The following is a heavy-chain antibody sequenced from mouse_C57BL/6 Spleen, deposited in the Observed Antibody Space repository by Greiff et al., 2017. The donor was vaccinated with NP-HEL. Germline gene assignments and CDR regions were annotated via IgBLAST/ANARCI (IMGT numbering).Heavy chain of an antibody. D-gene: IGHD2-2*01. V-gene: IGHV5-4*01. CDR3: ARDDGYDGGPGFAY. CDR1: GFTFSSYA. J-gene: IGHJ3*01. Sequence: EVKLVESGGGLVKPGGSLKLSCAASGFTFSSYAMSWVRQTPEQRLEWVATICDGGSYTYYPDNVKGRFTISRDNAKNNLYLQMSHLKSEDTAMYYCARDDGYDGGPGFAYWGQGTLVTVSA. CDR2: ICDGGSYT.